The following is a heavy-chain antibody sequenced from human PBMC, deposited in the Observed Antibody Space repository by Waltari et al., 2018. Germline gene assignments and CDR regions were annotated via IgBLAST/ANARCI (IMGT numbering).Heavy chain of an antibody. V-gene: IGHV1-69*08. CDR1: GGTFSSYA. Sequence: QVQLVQSGAEVKKPGSSVKVSCKASGGTFSSYAISWVRQAPGPGLEWMGRIIPIFGTANYAQKFQGRVTITADKSTSTAYMELSSLRSEDTAVYYCARSSMVQGDHYYYYGMDVWGQGTTVTVSS. CDR3: ARSSMVQGDHYYYYGMDV. CDR2: IIPIFGTA. J-gene: IGHJ6*02. D-gene: IGHD3-10*01.